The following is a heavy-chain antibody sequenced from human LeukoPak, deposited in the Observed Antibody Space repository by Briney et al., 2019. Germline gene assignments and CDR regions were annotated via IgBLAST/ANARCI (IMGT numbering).Heavy chain of an antibody. CDR1: GGSFSGYY. CDR3: ARGSSITVAGTLDAFDI. J-gene: IGHJ3*02. V-gene: IGHV4-34*01. D-gene: IGHD6-19*01. CDR2: INHSGST. Sequence: TSETLSLTCAVYGGSFSGYYWSWIRQPPGKGLEWIGEINHSGSTNYNPSLKSRVTISVDTSKNQFSLKLSSVTAADTAVYYCARGSSITVAGTLDAFDIWDQGTMVTVSS.